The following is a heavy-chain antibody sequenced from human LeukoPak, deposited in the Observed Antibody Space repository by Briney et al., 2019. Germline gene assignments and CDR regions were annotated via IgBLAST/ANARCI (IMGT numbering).Heavy chain of an antibody. CDR3: AKSSYSYGLWYFDY. CDR1: GFTFDDYA. V-gene: IGHV3-9*01. D-gene: IGHD5-18*01. Sequence: PGGSLRLSCAASGFTFDDYAMHWVRQAPGKGLEWVSGISWNSGSIGYADSVKGRFTISRDDAKNSLYLQMNSLRAEDTALYYCAKSSYSYGLWYFDYWGQGTLVTVSS. J-gene: IGHJ4*02. CDR2: ISWNSGSI.